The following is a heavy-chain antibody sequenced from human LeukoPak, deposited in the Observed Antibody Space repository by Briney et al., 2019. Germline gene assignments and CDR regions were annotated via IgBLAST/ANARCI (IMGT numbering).Heavy chain of an antibody. CDR2: INPSGGST. CDR3: ARDNIVVARTFVIDI. J-gene: IGHJ3*02. D-gene: IGHD2-2*01. Sequence: ASVKVSCKASGYTFTSYYMHWVRQAPEQGLEWMGIINPSGGSTSYAQKFQGRVTMTRDTSTSTVYMELSSLRSEDTAVYYCARDNIVVARTFVIDIWGQGTMVTVSS. CDR1: GYTFTSYY. V-gene: IGHV1-46*01.